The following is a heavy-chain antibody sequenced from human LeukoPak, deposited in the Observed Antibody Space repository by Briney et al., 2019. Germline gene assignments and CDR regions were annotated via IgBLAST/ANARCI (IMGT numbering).Heavy chain of an antibody. Sequence: SETLSLTCTVSGASISSRSNYWGWIRQPPGKGLEWIGSIYYSGSTNYNPSLKSRVTISVDTSKNQFSLKLSSVTAADTAVYYCASGYSYGYFDYWGQGTLVTVSS. D-gene: IGHD5-18*01. CDR3: ASGYSYGYFDY. CDR2: IYYSGST. V-gene: IGHV4-39*07. CDR1: GASISSRSNY. J-gene: IGHJ4*02.